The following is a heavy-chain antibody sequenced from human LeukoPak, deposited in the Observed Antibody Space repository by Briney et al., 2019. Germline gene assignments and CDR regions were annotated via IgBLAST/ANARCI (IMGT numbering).Heavy chain of an antibody. CDR2: IKQDGSEK. Sequence: PGGSLRLSCAASGFTLSNNWMAWVRQAPGKGLEWVANIKQDGSEKYYADSVKGRFTIFSDNAKNSLYLQMSSLRGADTAVYYCARDLFNSRLDYWGQGTLVTVSS. CDR3: ARDLFNSRLDY. CDR1: GFTLSNNW. V-gene: IGHV3-7*01. J-gene: IGHJ4*02.